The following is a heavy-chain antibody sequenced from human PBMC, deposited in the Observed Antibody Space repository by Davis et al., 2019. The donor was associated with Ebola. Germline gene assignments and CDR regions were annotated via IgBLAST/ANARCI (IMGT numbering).Heavy chain of an antibody. D-gene: IGHD3/OR15-3a*01. CDR1: GNTFTNFH. J-gene: IGHJ4*02. V-gene: IGHV1-2*04. CDR2: INPNSGDT. Sequence: AASVKVSCKASGNTFTNFHIHWVRQAPGQGLEWVGWINPNSGDTNYAQKFRGWVTMTRDTSTSIVYMELSSLRSDDTAIYYCARDILNDFTWKGPFDSWGQGTLVIVSS. CDR3: ARDILNDFTWKGPFDS.